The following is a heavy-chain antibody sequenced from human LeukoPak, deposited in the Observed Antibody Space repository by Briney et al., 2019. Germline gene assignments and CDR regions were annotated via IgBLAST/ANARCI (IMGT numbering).Heavy chain of an antibody. CDR2: NSINWGNT. Sequence: GVSLRLPCAACGFTFSSYPMLWVRQSPGKGLEYVSANSINWGNTYYANSVKGRFTISRDNSKNTLYLKMGSLRAEDMAVYYCAKGYSSSWYWYFDLWGRGTLVTVSS. V-gene: IGHV3-64*01. J-gene: IGHJ2*01. CDR1: GFTFSSYP. CDR3: AKGYSSSWYWYFDL. D-gene: IGHD6-13*01.